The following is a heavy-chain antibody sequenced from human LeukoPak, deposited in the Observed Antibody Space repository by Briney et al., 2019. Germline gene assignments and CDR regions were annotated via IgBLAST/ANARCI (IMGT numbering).Heavy chain of an antibody. D-gene: IGHD6-13*01. Sequence: RSGGSLRLSCTASGFSFGHYGMSWVRQAPGKGLEWVANIKQDGSEKYYVDSVKGRFTISRDNAKNSLYLQMNSPRAEDTAVYYCARDIAAAGTSLYWGQGTLVTVSS. CDR2: IKQDGSEK. J-gene: IGHJ4*02. CDR1: GFSFGHYG. CDR3: ARDIAAAGTSLY. V-gene: IGHV3-7*01.